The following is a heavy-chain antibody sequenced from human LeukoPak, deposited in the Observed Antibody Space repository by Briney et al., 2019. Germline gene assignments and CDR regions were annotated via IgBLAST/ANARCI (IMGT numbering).Heavy chain of an antibody. Sequence: SETLSLTCTVSGGSISSYYWSWIRQPPGKGLEWIGYIYYSGSTNYNPSLKSRATISVDTYKNQFSLKLSSVTAADTAVYYCARGGMATTHWGQGTLVTVSS. D-gene: IGHD5-24*01. J-gene: IGHJ4*02. CDR3: ARGGMATTH. V-gene: IGHV4-59*01. CDR1: GGSISSYY. CDR2: IYYSGST.